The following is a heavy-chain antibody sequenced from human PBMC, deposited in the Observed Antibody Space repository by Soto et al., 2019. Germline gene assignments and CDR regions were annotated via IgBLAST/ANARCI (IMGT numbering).Heavy chain of an antibody. J-gene: IGHJ6*02. CDR3: ARRKVVITTDSNYFSFAMDV. V-gene: IGHV4-39*01. CDR2: IYYSGTT. Sequence: PSETLSLTCTVSGGSISAHTHYWSWIRQSPGGGLEWIASIYYSGTTYYNPSLQNRLTISADRSKNQVSLLLTSVTAADTAVYYCARRKVVITTDSNYFSFAMDVWGPGPTVTVSS. D-gene: IGHD2-15*01. CDR1: GGSISAHTHY.